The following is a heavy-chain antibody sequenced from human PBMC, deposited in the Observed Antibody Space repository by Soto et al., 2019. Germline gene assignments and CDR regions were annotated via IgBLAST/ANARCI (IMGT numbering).Heavy chain of an antibody. CDR3: AISEGRDGYSFDY. J-gene: IGHJ4*02. D-gene: IGHD5-12*01. Sequence: SVKVSCKASGVTFNRQDMRWVRQAPGQGLEWMGGIIPMFGTPHYAEKFQDRVTITADESTGTAYLELSSLTSEDTAVYYCAISEGRDGYSFDYWGPGTLVTVSS. CDR2: IIPMFGTP. CDR1: GVTFNRQD. V-gene: IGHV1-69*13.